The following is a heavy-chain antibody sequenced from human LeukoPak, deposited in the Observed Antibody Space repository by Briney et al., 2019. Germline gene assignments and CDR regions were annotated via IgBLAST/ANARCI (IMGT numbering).Heavy chain of an antibody. Sequence: GGSLRLSCAASGFTFSGYEMNWVRQAPGKGLEWVSYISSSGSTIYYADSVKGRFTISRDNAENSLYLQMNSLRAEDTAVYYCARDNYYDSSGYPVNAFDIWGQGTMVTVSS. D-gene: IGHD3-22*01. CDR3: ARDNYYDSSGYPVNAFDI. CDR1: GFTFSGYE. J-gene: IGHJ3*02. V-gene: IGHV3-48*03. CDR2: ISSSGSTI.